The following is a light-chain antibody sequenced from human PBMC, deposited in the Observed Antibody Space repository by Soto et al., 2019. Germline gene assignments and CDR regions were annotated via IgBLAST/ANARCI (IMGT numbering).Light chain of an antibody. CDR2: EVS. CDR1: SSVVGSYNL. J-gene: IGLJ1*01. CDR3: CSYAGSSTYV. V-gene: IGLV2-23*02. Sequence: ALTQPASVSGSPGQSITISCTGTSSVVGSYNLVSWYQQHPGKAPKVMIYEVSKRPSGVPNRFSGSKSGNTASLTISGLQAEDEADYYCCSYAGSSTYVFGTGTKVTVL.